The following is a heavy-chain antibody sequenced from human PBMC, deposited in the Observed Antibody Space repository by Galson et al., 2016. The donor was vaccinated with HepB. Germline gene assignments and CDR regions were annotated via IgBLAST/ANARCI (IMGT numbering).Heavy chain of an antibody. CDR1: GFIFSDYD. V-gene: IGHV3-13*01. D-gene: IGHD2-2*01. CDR2: IDSAGDT. J-gene: IGHJ4*02. CDR3: ARALLGGGEGGSDTVAVPSAMDH. Sequence: SLRLSCAASGFIFSDYDMHWVRQVTGKSLEWVSAIDSAGDTFYPGSVKGRFTISRENAKNSLYLQMNGLRAGDTAVYYCARALLGGGEGGSDTVAVPSAMDHWGQGTLVTVSS.